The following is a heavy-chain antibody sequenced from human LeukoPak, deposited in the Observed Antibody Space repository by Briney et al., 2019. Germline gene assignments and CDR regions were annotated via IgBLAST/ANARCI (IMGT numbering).Heavy chain of an antibody. CDR2: IYYSGST. CDR1: GGSISSYY. J-gene: IGHJ4*02. CDR3: ARASYYYDSSGYSIDY. Sequence: PSDTLSLTCTVSGGSISSYYWSWIRQPPGKGLEWIGYIYYSGSTNYNPSLKSRVTISVDTSKNQFSLKLSSVTAADTAVYYCARASYYYDSSGYSIDYWGQGTLVTVSS. V-gene: IGHV4-59*07. D-gene: IGHD3-22*01.